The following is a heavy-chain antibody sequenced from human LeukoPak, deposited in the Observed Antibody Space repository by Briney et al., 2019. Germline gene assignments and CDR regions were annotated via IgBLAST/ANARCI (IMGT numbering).Heavy chain of an antibody. J-gene: IGHJ4*02. D-gene: IGHD6-19*01. CDR3: ARVDGTGNSVFDN. CDR1: GFTFNTYW. Sequence: PGGSLRLSCVAPGFTFNTYWMHWVRQAPGKGLVWVSRINPDGRSTDYADSVKGRFTISRDNAKNTLYLQMNSLRADDTAIYYCARVDGTGNSVFDNWGRGTLVPVSS. CDR2: INPDGRST. V-gene: IGHV3-74*01.